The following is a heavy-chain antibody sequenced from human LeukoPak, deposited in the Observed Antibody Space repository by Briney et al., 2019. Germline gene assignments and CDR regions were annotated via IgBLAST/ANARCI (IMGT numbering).Heavy chain of an antibody. CDR2: IYSGGST. D-gene: IGHD6-19*01. Sequence: GGSLRLSCVASGFTVSSNYMSWVRQAPGKGLEWVSVIYSGGSTYYADSVKGRFTISRDNSKNTLYLQMNSLRAEDTAVYYCAKYSSGWIGYYGMDVWGQGTTVTVSS. J-gene: IGHJ6*02. CDR3: AKYSSGWIGYYGMDV. CDR1: GFTVSSNY. V-gene: IGHV3-66*01.